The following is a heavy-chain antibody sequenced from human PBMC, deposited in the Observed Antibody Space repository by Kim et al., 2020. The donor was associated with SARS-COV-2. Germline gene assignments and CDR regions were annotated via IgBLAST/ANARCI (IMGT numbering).Heavy chain of an antibody. J-gene: IGHJ3*01. Sequence: CVKGRCTNSRENYKNTLYLQMNSLRAEDTAVYYCAKDLLERHRRGDAFDVWGQGTMVTVSS. V-gene: IGHV3-23*01. CDR3: AKDLLERHRRGDAFDV. D-gene: IGHD1-1*01.